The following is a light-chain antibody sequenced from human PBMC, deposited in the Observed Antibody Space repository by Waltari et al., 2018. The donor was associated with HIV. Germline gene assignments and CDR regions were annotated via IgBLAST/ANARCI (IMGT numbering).Light chain of an antibody. Sequence: QSALTQPAYVSWSPGQSIAISCTGTSSDVGTYDLVSWYQQTPGKSPKLIIFGVTKRPSGGSDRFSGSKSGHTATLTISGLQADDEADYYCCSYSGVVAFVLFGGGTSVTVL. CDR3: CSYSGVVAFVL. J-gene: IGLJ2*01. CDR1: SSDVGTYDL. V-gene: IGLV2-23*02. CDR2: GVT.